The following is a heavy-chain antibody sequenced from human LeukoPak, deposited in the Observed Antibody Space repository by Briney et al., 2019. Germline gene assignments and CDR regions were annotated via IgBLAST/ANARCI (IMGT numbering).Heavy chain of an antibody. D-gene: IGHD6-6*01. J-gene: IGHJ5*02. CDR2: INHSGST. CDR1: GGSFSGYY. Sequence: SETLSLTCAVYGGSFSGYYWSWIRQPPGKGLEWIGEINHSGSTNYNPSLKSRVTISVDTSKNQFSLKLSSVTAADTAVYYCASHVIAAPRGWFDPWGQGTLVTVSS. CDR3: ASHVIAAPRGWFDP. V-gene: IGHV4-34*01.